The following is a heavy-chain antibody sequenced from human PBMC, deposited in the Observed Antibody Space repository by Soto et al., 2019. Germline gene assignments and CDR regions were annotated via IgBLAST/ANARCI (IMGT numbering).Heavy chain of an antibody. V-gene: IGHV3-53*01. D-gene: IGHD6-13*01. Sequence: AGSLRLSCAASGFTVSSNYMSWVRQAPGKGLEWVSGIYSSGSTYYEDSAKGRFTISRDNSKNTLYLQMNSLRAEDTAVYYCARSSTSIAAAGTGFDYWGQGTLVTVSS. J-gene: IGHJ4*02. CDR2: IYSSGST. CDR1: GFTVSSNY. CDR3: ARSSTSIAAAGTGFDY.